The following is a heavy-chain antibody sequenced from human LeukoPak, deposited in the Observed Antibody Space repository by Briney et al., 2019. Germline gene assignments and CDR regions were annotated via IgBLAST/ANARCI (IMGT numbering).Heavy chain of an antibody. CDR1: GGTFSSYA. V-gene: IGHV1-69*04. D-gene: IGHD6-19*01. Sequence: GASVKVSCKASGGTFSSYAISWVRQAPGQVLVWMGRIIPILGIANYAQKFQGRVTITADKSTSTAYMELSSLRSEDTAVYYCARQRLSIAVAGTASNWSFDLWGRGTLGTVSS. CDR3: ARQRLSIAVAGTASNWSFDL. J-gene: IGHJ2*01. CDR2: IIPILGIA.